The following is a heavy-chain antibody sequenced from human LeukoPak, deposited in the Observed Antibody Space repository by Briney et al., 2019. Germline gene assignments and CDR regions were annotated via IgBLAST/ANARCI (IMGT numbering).Heavy chain of an antibody. CDR2: IYYSGST. CDR3: ARDASDYYGSQDYYYYYGMDV. Sequence: SETLSLTCTVSGGSISSSSYYWGWIRQPPGKGLEWIGSIYYSGSTYYNPFLKSRVTISVDTSKNQFSLKLSSVTAADTAVYYCARDASDYYGSQDYYYYYGMDVWGQGTTVTVSS. V-gene: IGHV4-39*02. J-gene: IGHJ6*02. D-gene: IGHD3-10*01. CDR1: GGSISSSSYY.